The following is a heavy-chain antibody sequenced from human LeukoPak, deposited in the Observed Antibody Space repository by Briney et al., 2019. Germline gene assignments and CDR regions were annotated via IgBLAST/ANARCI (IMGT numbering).Heavy chain of an antibody. V-gene: IGHV1-69*04. D-gene: IGHD3-22*01. Sequence: GASVKVSCKASGGTFSSYAISLVRQAPGQGLEWMGRIIPILGIANYAQRFQGRVTITADKSTSTAYMELSSLRSEDTAVYYCARWGYDSSGYRSTGYYFDYWGQGTLVTVSS. CDR1: GGTFSSYA. J-gene: IGHJ4*02. CDR3: ARWGYDSSGYRSTGYYFDY. CDR2: IIPILGIA.